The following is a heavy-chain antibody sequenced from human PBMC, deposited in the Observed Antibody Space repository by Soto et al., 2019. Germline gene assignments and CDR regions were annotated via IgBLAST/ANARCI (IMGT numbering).Heavy chain of an antibody. J-gene: IGHJ6*02. CDR1: GYTFTGYY. V-gene: IGHV1-2*04. Sequence: GASLKVSCKASGYTFTGYYIHRVRQAPGQGLEWMSWINPNSGGTNYAQKFQGWVTMTRDPSISTAYMELSRLRSDDTAVYYCARAHKKRITIFGVVPLGYYGMDVWGQGTTDTSP. CDR3: ARAHKKRITIFGVVPLGYYGMDV. D-gene: IGHD3-3*01. CDR2: INPNSGGT.